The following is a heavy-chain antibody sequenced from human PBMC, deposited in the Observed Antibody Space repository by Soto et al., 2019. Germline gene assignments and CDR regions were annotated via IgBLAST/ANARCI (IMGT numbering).Heavy chain of an antibody. CDR1: GYSFTGYY. V-gene: IGHV1-2*04. CDR2: INPNSGGT. Sequence: GASVKVSCEASGYSFTGYYMHWVRQAPGQGLEWMGWINPNSGGTNYAQKFQGWVTMTRDTSISTAYMELSRLRSDDTAVYYCARGGYSGYDPETPSDYYYMDVWGKGTTVTVSS. D-gene: IGHD5-12*01. CDR3: ARGGYSGYDPETPSDYYYMDV. J-gene: IGHJ6*03.